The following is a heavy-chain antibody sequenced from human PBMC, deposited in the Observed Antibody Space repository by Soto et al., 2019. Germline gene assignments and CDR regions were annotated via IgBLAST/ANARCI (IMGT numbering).Heavy chain of an antibody. J-gene: IGHJ6*02. CDR1: GFTFSSYS. V-gene: IGHV3-21*01. CDR3: ARVPGYSGSYYDYYYGMDV. CDR2: ISSSSSYI. Sequence: PGGSLRLSCAASGFTFSSYSMNWVRQAPGKGLEWVSSISSSSSYIYYADSVKGRFTISRDNAKNSLYLQMNSLRAGDTAVYYCARVPGYSGSYYDYYYGMDVWGQGTTVTVSS. D-gene: IGHD1-26*01.